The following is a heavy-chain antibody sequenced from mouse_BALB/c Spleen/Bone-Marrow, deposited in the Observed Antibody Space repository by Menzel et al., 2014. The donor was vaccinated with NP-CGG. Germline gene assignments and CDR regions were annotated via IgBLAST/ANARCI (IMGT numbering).Heavy chain of an antibody. Sequence: EVKLQESGGGLVKPGGSLKLSCAASGFTFSDYYMYWVRQTPEKRLEWVATISDGGSYTYYPDSVKGRFTISRDNAKNNLYLQMSSLKSEDTAMYYCARALYGSSYGFACWGQGTLVTVSA. CDR3: ARALYGSSYGFAC. V-gene: IGHV5-4*02. CDR2: ISDGGSYT. J-gene: IGHJ3*01. CDR1: GFTFSDYY. D-gene: IGHD1-1*01.